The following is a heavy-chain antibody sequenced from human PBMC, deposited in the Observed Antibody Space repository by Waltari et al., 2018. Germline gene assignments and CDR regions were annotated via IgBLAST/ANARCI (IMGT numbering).Heavy chain of an antibody. CDR1: GGPINSYY. V-gene: IGHV4-59*01. D-gene: IGHD2-2*01. Sequence: QVQLQESGPGLVKPSETLSLTCTVSGGPINSYYWSWIRPPPGQGREWIGYIYYSGSTNYNPSPKSRVTISVDTSKNQFSLKLSSVPAADTAVYYCARTTGYCSSTSCYGPNWFDPWGQGTLVTVSS. J-gene: IGHJ5*02. CDR2: IYYSGST. CDR3: ARTTGYCSSTSCYGPNWFDP.